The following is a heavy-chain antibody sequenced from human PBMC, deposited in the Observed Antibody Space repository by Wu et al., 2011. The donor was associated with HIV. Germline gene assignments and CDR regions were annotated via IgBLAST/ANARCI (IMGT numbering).Heavy chain of an antibody. Sequence: QVQLVQSGAEVKKPGPSMQVSCKASGGTFNNHAITWVRQAPGQGLEWMGGIIPIFGTAKYVQKFQGRVTITADKSTSTAYMELSNLTSEDTAVYYCARDLGGDEDYWGQGTLVTVSA. D-gene: IGHD2-21*01. CDR2: IIPIFGTA. V-gene: IGHV1-69*14. CDR1: GGTFNNHA. CDR3: ARDLGGDEDY. J-gene: IGHJ4*02.